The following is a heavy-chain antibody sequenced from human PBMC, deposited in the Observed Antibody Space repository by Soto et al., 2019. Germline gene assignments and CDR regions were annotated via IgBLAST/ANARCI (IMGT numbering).Heavy chain of an antibody. CDR3: ARHRITMVRGVTYGMDV. Sequence: PGESLKISCKGSGYSFTSYWIGWVRQMPGKGLEWMGIIYPGDSDTRYSPSFQGHVTISADKSISTAYLQWSSLKASDTAMYYCARHRITMVRGVTYGMDVWGQGTTVTVSS. D-gene: IGHD3-10*01. J-gene: IGHJ6*02. CDR2: IYPGDSDT. CDR1: GYSFTSYW. V-gene: IGHV5-51*01.